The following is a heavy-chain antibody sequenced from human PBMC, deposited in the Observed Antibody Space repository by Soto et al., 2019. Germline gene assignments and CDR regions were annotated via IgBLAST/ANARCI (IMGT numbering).Heavy chain of an antibody. D-gene: IGHD6-13*01. V-gene: IGHV4-30-4*01. CDR1: GGSISSGDYY. Sequence: SETLSLTCTASGGSISSGDYYWSWIRQPPGKGLEWIGDIYYSGSTYYNPSLKSRVTISVDTSKNQFSLKLSSVTAADTAVYYCALIWGGPAAGTSGNWFDPWGQGTLVTVSS. CDR3: ALIWGGPAAGTSGNWFDP. J-gene: IGHJ5*02. CDR2: IYYSGST.